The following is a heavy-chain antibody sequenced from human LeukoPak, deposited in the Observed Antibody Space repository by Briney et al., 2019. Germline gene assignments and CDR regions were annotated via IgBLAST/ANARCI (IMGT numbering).Heavy chain of an antibody. Sequence: GGSLRLSCAASGFTFRNYGMHWVRQAPGKGLEWVAFIRYDGSNKYYADSVKGRFTISRDNSKNTLYLQMNSLRAEDTAVYYCAKDILPKGATGDGYWGQGTLVTVSS. V-gene: IGHV3-30*02. J-gene: IGHJ4*02. CDR1: GFTFRNYG. CDR3: AKDILPKGATGDGY. D-gene: IGHD1-26*01. CDR2: IRYDGSNK.